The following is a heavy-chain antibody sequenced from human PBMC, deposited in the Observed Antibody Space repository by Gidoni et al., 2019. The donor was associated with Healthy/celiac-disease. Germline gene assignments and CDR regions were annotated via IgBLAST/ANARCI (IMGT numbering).Heavy chain of an antibody. V-gene: IGHV3-33*01. CDR3: ARDLRLDLDP. CDR2: IWYDGSNK. J-gene: IGHJ5*02. CDR1: GFTFSSYG. Sequence: QVQLVESGGGVVQPGRSLRLSCAASGFTFSSYGMHWVRQAPGKGLEWVAVIWYDGSNKYYADSVKGRCTISRDNSKNTLYLQMNSLRAEDTAVYYCARDLRLDLDPWGQGTLVTVSS.